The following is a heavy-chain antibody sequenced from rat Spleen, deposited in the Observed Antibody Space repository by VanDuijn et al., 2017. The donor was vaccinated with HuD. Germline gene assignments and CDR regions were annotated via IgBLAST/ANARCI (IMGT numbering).Heavy chain of an antibody. CDR3: ASLYGGPDY. CDR1: GFTFGNYG. V-gene: IGHV5-19*01. D-gene: IGHD1-11*01. Sequence: EVQLVESGGGLVQPGRSMKLSCEASGFTFGNYGMHWIRQTPTRGLEWVASISPSGAISNYRDSVKGRFTISRDNAKSTLYLQMNSLRSEDTATYYCASLYGGPDYWGQGVMVTVSS. CDR2: ISPSGAIS. J-gene: IGHJ2*01.